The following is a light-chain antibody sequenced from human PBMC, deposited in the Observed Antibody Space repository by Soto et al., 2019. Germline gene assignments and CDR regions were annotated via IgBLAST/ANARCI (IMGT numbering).Light chain of an antibody. CDR2: GAS. Sequence: ETVLTQSPGSLSLSPGERATLSCRASQSVSSSYLAWYQQKPGQAPRLLIYGASSRATGIPDRFSGSGSGTDFTLTISRLEPEDFALYYCQQYGSSPLTFGGGTKVEIK. V-gene: IGKV3-20*01. CDR1: QSVSSSY. CDR3: QQYGSSPLT. J-gene: IGKJ4*01.